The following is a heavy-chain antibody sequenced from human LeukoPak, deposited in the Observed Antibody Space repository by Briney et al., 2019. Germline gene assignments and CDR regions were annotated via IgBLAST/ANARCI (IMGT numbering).Heavy chain of an antibody. V-gene: IGHV5-51*01. D-gene: IGHD6-13*01. CDR1: GYSFTNYW. Sequence: GESLKISCKGSGYSFTNYWIGWVRQMPGKGLEWMGIIYPGDSDTRYSPSFQGQVTISADKSISTAYLQWSSLKASDTAMYYCASPTGSGSSWYGSAFDIWGQGTMVTVSS. J-gene: IGHJ3*02. CDR3: ASPTGSGSSWYGSAFDI. CDR2: IYPGDSDT.